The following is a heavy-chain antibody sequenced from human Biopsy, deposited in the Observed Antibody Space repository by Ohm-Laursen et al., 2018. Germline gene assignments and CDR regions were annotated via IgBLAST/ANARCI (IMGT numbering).Heavy chain of an antibody. CDR1: GFTFQNAW. CDR3: VTDQFFYDNSSYYDY. J-gene: IGHJ4*02. D-gene: IGHD3-22*01. V-gene: IGHV3-15*01. CDR2: IRSAFDGGTT. Sequence: SLRLSCAASGFTFQNAWMSWVRQAPGKGLVWVGRIRSAFDGGTTDYAARVKGRFRISRDDSNYTLYLQMNSLKIEDTAVHYCVTDQFFYDNSSYYDYLGQGTRVTVSS.